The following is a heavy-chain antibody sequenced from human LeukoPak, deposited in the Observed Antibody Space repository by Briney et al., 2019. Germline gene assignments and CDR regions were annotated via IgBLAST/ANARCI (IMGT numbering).Heavy chain of an antibody. V-gene: IGHV4-4*09. CDR3: ARLVVSGYYYRGPNDAFDI. Sequence: SETLSLTCTVSGGSISSYYCSWIRQPQWEGMGWNGYIYTCGSTNYNPSLKSRVTISVGTSKNQFSLKLSSVTAADTSGYYCARLVVSGYYYRGPNDAFDIWGKGTMVTVSS. CDR1: GGSISSYY. CDR2: IYTCGST. J-gene: IGHJ3*02. D-gene: IGHD3-22*01.